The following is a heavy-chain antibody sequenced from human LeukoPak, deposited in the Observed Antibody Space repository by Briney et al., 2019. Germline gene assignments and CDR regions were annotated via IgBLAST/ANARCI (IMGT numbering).Heavy chain of an antibody. CDR1: GGSISSGGYY. CDR2: IYYSGST. CDR3: ARVGYYGSGSYFDY. D-gene: IGHD3-10*01. Sequence: SEALSLTCTVSGGSISSGGYYWSWIRQHPGKGLEWIGYIYYSGSTYYNPSLKSRVTISVDTSKNQFSLKLSSVTAADTAVYYCARVGYYGSGSYFDYWGQGTLVTVSS. J-gene: IGHJ4*02. V-gene: IGHV4-31*03.